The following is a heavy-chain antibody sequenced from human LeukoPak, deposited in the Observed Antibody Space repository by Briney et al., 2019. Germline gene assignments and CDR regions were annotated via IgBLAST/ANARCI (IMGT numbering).Heavy chain of an antibody. CDR2: INPSGGST. CDR3: AMGDSSGYSGEDI. V-gene: IGHV1-46*01. D-gene: IGHD3-22*01. Sequence: ASVKVSCKASGYTFTSYYMHWVRQAPGQGLEWMGIINPSGGSTSYAQKFQGRVTMTRDTSTSTVYMELSSLRSEDTAVYYCAMGDSSGYSGEDIWGQGTMVTVS. CDR1: GYTFTSYY. J-gene: IGHJ3*02.